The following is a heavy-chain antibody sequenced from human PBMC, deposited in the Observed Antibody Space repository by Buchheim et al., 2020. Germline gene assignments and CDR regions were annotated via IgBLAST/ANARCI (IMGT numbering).Heavy chain of an antibody. J-gene: IGHJ4*02. CDR2: ISGSGGST. V-gene: IGHV3-23*01. Sequence: EVQLLESGGGLVQPGGSLRLSCAASGFTFSSYAMSWVRQAPGKGLEWVSAISGSGGSTYYAASVKGRFTISRDNSKNTLYLKMNSLRAEDTAVYYCAKDSEPPHGDYVLLFDYWGQGTL. D-gene: IGHD4-17*01. CDR1: GFTFSSYA. CDR3: AKDSEPPHGDYVLLFDY.